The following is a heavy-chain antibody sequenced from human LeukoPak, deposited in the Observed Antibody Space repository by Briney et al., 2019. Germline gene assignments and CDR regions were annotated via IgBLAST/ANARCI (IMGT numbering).Heavy chain of an antibody. CDR2: IIPIFGTA. J-gene: IGHJ4*02. Sequence: SVKVSCKASGGTFSSYAISWVRQTPGQRLEWMGGIIPIFGTANYAQKFQGRVTITTDESTSTAYMELSSLRSEDTAVYYCAASLGAASFDYWGQGTLVTVSS. D-gene: IGHD1-26*01. V-gene: IGHV1-69*05. CDR3: AASLGAASFDY. CDR1: GGTFSSYA.